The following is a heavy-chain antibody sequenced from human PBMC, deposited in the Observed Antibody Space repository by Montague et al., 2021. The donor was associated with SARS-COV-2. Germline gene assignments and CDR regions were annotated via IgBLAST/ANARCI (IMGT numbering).Heavy chain of an antibody. Sequence: SLRLSCAASGFTFSAFWMTWVRQAPGKGLEWVANIKQDGSQKYYLESVKGRFTISRDSAQNSLHLQMNSLRLEDTAVYYCATELPGYYDDSGYYSAFDHWGQGTLVSVSS. CDR3: ATELPGYYDDSGYYSAFDH. CDR1: GFTFSAFW. J-gene: IGHJ4*02. CDR2: IKQDGSQK. V-gene: IGHV3-7*05. D-gene: IGHD3-22*01.